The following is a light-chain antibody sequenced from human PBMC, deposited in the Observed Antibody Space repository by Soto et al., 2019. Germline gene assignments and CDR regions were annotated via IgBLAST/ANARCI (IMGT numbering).Light chain of an antibody. J-gene: IGLJ1*01. CDR2: DVT. CDR3: QSYESSSLSGFV. V-gene: IGLV2-11*01. Sequence: SALTQPRSVSASPGQSVTISCTGTSSDVGRYDYVSWYQQHPGKAPKLIVYDVTERPSGVPDRFSGSKSGNTASLTISGLQAEDEADYSCQSYESSSLSGFVFGSGTKVTVL. CDR1: SSDVGRYDY.